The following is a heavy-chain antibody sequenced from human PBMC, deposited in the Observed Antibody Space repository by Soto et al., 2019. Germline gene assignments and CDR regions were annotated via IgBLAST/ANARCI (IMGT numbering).Heavy chain of an antibody. Sequence: QVQLVQSGAEVKKPGSSVKVSCKASGGTFSSYAISWVRQAPGQGLEWMGGIIPIFGTANYAQKFQGRVTITADESTSRGDMERSRLRVEDTAVYYCARRSSGDTAMVSSAFDIWGQGTMVTVSS. D-gene: IGHD5-18*01. V-gene: IGHV1-69*12. CDR2: IIPIFGTA. CDR3: ARRSSGDTAMVSSAFDI. CDR1: GGTFSSYA. J-gene: IGHJ3*02.